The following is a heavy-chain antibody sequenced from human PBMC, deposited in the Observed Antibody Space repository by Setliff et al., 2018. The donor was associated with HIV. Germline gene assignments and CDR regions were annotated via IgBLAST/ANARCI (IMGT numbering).Heavy chain of an antibody. CDR1: GGSMSTYY. J-gene: IGHJ3*02. CDR2: VHTSGST. D-gene: IGHD2-15*01. V-gene: IGHV4-4*07. CDR3: ARVFPPIRGAPFGTPPGAFDI. Sequence: PSETLSLTCSVSGGSMSTYYWSWIRQPAGKRLEWIGRVHTSGSTIYNPSLRSRVTMSVDTSKSQFSLKLNSVAAADTAVYYCARVFPPIRGAPFGTPPGAFDIWGQGTMVTVSS.